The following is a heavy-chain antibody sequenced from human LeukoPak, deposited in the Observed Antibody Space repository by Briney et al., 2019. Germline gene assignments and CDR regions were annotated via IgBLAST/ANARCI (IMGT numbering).Heavy chain of an antibody. CDR2: IRSKIYGGTT. CDR1: GFTFGDYG. Sequence: GGSLRLSCTASGFTFGDYGVSWFRQAPGKGPEWVGFIRSKIYGGTTEYAASLKGRFTIPRDDSKSIAYLQMNSLKIDDTAMYYCTSDYGDYLGGQGTLVTVSS. J-gene: IGHJ4*02. D-gene: IGHD4-17*01. CDR3: TSDYGDYL. V-gene: IGHV3-49*03.